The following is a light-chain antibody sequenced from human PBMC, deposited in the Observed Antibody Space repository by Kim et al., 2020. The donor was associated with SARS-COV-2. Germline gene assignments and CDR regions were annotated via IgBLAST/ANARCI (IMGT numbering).Light chain of an antibody. V-gene: IGLV3-25*03. J-gene: IGLJ3*02. Sequence: SYELTQPPSVSVSPGQTARITCSGDALPKQYAYWYQQKPGQAPVLAIYKDSERPSGIPERFSGPSSGTTVTLTISGVQAEGEADYYCQSPDSSGTYLWV. CDR1: ALPKQY. CDR2: KDS. CDR3: QSPDSSGTYLWV.